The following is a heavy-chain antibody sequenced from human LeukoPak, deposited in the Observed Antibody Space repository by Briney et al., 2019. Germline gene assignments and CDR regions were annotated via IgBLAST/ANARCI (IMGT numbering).Heavy chain of an antibody. V-gene: IGHV1-3*03. CDR3: ARESRTSGWFGTFDY. D-gene: IGHD3-10*01. J-gene: IGHJ4*02. CDR1: GYTFTSYA. Sequence: ASVKVSCKASGYTFTSYAMHWVRQAPGQRLEWMGWINAGNGNTKYSQEFQGRVTITRDTSASTAYMELSSLRSEDMAVYYCARESRTSGWFGTFDYWGQGTLVTVPS. CDR2: INAGNGNT.